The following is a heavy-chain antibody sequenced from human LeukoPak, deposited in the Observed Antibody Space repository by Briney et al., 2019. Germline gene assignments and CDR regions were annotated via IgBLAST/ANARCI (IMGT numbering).Heavy chain of an antibody. J-gene: IGHJ3*02. CDR1: GFTFSSYE. V-gene: IGHV3-48*03. CDR3: ASSPQRPTTTKDAFDI. D-gene: IGHD4-17*01. Sequence: GGSLRLSCAASGFTFSSYEMNWVHQAPGKGLEWVSYISSSGSTIYYADSVKGRFTISRDNAKNSLYLQMNSLRAEDTAVYYCASSPQRPTTTKDAFDIWGQGTMVTVSS. CDR2: ISSSGSTI.